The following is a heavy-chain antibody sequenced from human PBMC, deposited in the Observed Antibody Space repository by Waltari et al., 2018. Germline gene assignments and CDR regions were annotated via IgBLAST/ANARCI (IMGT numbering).Heavy chain of an antibody. V-gene: IGHV1-69*12. CDR1: GGTXXXXA. D-gene: IGHD6-19*01. Sequence: QVQLVXXGAEVKXPGSSVKXSXXXXGGTXXXXAISWVRHAPGQGLEWRGGIIPIXGKANYAXKCQGRVTITADESTXAAYMELXXLRSEDTAXXYCARXXXSGYYFDYWGQGTLXXXXS. J-gene: IGHJ4*02. CDR2: IIPIXGKA. CDR3: ARXXXSGYYFDY.